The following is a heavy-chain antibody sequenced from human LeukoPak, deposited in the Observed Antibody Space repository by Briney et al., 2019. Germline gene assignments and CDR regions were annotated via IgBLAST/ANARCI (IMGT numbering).Heavy chain of an antibody. Sequence: SETLSLTCTVSGGSISSYYWSWIRQPPGKGLEWIGYIYYSGSTKYNPSLKSRVTISVDTSKNQLSLKLNSVTAADTAVYYCAKLGGLGSGGAEYFQQWGQGTLVHVSS. CDR2: IYYSGST. CDR3: AKLGGLGSGGAEYFQQ. J-gene: IGHJ1*01. CDR1: GGSISSYY. V-gene: IGHV4-59*08. D-gene: IGHD1-26*01.